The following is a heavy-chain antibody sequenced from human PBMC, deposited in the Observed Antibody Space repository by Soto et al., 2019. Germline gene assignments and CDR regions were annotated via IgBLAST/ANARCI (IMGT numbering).Heavy chain of an antibody. J-gene: IGHJ4*02. CDR1: GFSFVDYS. D-gene: IGHD2-21*01. CDR3: VRLPCGGGTGYPPTFEY. CDR2: TSAYKGNT. V-gene: IGHV1-18*01. Sequence: QVQLMQSGAEVKTPGASVMVSCKASGFSFVDYSFTWVRQAPGQGLEWMRWTSAYKGNTKYAQKLQGRVTMTTDTSTGTAYMGLRSLRSDDTALYFCVRLPCGGGTGYPPTFEYWRQGNLVTVSS.